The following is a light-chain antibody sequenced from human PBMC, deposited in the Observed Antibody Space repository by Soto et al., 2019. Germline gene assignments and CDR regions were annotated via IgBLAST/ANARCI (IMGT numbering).Light chain of an antibody. J-gene: IGLJ1*01. Sequence: QSVLTQPPSVSGAPGQRVTISCTGSSSNIGAGYDVHWYQQLPGTAPKLLIYGNSNRPSGVPDRFSGSKSGTSASLAITGLQADDEANNYCQSYDSTLSGPYVFGTGTKFPVL. CDR3: QSYDSTLSGPYV. CDR2: GNS. V-gene: IGLV1-40*01. CDR1: SSNIGAGYD.